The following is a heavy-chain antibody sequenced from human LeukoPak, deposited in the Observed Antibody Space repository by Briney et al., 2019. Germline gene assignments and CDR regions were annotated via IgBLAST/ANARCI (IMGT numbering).Heavy chain of an antibody. D-gene: IGHD5-12*01. CDR1: GGTFSSYA. V-gene: IGHV1-69*05. J-gene: IGHJ4*02. Sequence: ASVKVSCKASGGTFSSYAISWVRQAPGQGLEWMGGIIPIFGTANYAQKFQERVTITRDMSTSTAYMELSSLRSEDTAVYYCAADYGSGYDYYWGQGTLVTVSS. CDR3: AADYGSGYDYY. CDR2: IIPIFGTA.